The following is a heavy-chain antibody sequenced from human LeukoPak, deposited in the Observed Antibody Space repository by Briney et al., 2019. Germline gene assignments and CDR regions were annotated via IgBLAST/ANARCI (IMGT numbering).Heavy chain of an antibody. CDR2: MRYDAYNT. CDR1: GFTFITYD. D-gene: IGHD3-10*01. V-gene: IGHV3-30*02. J-gene: IGHJ2*01. CDR3: ARARRGRGYWYFDL. Sequence: GGSLRLSCAASGFTFITYDMHWVRQTPGKGLEWVALMRYDAYNTYYADSVKGRFTISRDNAKNSLYLQMNSLRAEDTAVYYCARARRGRGYWYFDLWGRGTLVTVSS.